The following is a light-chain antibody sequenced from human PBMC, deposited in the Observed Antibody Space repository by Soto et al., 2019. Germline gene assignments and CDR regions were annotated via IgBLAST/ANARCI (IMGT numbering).Light chain of an antibody. CDR1: SSDIGAGYR. CDR3: QSFDISLHNYV. Sequence: QAVVTQPPSVSGAPGERVTISCTGSSSDIGAGYRVRWYQQVPGTAPKLLIYDNTNRPSGVPARFSGSKSGTSASLAISGLQAEDEADYYGQSFDISLHNYVFGTGTKLTVL. J-gene: IGLJ1*01. V-gene: IGLV1-40*01. CDR2: DNT.